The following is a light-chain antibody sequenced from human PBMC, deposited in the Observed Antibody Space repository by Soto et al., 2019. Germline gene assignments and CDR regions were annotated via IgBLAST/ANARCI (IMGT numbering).Light chain of an antibody. Sequence: DIQMTQSPSSLSASVGARVSITCQASQDIRTSLSWFQQKPGRAPKLLIYVASYLETGVPSRFRGSGSATDFTFTISSLQPEDIATYYCQHYHNLPPFTFGPGTRVDVK. V-gene: IGKV1-33*01. CDR3: QHYHNLPPFT. J-gene: IGKJ3*01. CDR2: VAS. CDR1: QDIRTS.